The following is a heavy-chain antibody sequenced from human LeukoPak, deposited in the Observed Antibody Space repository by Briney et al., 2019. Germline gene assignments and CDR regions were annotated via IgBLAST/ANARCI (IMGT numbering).Heavy chain of an antibody. Sequence: GGSLRLSCAASGFTFSSYSMNWVRQAPGKGLEWVSSISSSSYIYYADSVKGRFTISRDNAKNSLYLQMNSLRAEDTAVYYCARDSGSGSYWFDYWGQGTLVTVSS. CDR3: ARDSGSGSYWFDY. J-gene: IGHJ4*02. CDR2: ISSSSYI. V-gene: IGHV3-21*01. D-gene: IGHD3-10*01. CDR1: GFTFSSYS.